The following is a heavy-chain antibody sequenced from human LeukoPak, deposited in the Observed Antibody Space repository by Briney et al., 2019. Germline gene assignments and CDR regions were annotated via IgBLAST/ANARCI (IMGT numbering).Heavy chain of an antibody. V-gene: IGHV4-59*01. CDR2: IYYSGST. CDR1: GGSISSYY. D-gene: IGHD6-19*01. Sequence: PSETLSLTCTVSGGSISSYYWSWTRQPPGKGLEWIGYIYYSGSTNYNPSLKSRVTISVDTSKNQFSLKLSSVTAADTAVYYCARVLQWLGYGMDVWGQGTTVTVSS. J-gene: IGHJ6*02. CDR3: ARVLQWLGYGMDV.